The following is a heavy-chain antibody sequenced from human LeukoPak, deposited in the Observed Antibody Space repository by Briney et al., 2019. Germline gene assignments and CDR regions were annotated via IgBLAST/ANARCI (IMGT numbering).Heavy chain of an antibody. CDR2: IYYSGST. J-gene: IGHJ4*02. CDR1: GGSISSYY. D-gene: IGHD1-20*01. V-gene: IGHV4-59*01. Sequence: SETLSLTCTVSGGSISSYYWSWIRQPPGKGLEWIGCIYYSGSTNYNPPLKSRVTISVDTSKNQFSLKLSSVTAADTAVYYCARVKGVDNWNDEGPSDYWGQGTLVTVSS. CDR3: ARVKGVDNWNDEGPSDY.